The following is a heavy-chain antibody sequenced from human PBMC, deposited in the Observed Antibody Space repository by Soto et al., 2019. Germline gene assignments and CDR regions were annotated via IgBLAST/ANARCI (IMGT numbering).Heavy chain of an antibody. CDR2: INHSGST. Sequence: QVQLQQWGAGLLKPSETLSLTCAVYGGSFSGYYWTWIRQPPGKGLEWIGEINHSGSTNYNPSLESRVTISVDTSKNQFSLKLNSVTAADRAVYYCARGPWELPSGYFDNWGQGSRVTVSS. CDR1: GGSFSGYY. CDR3: ARGPWELPSGYFDN. D-gene: IGHD1-26*01. V-gene: IGHV4-34*01. J-gene: IGHJ4*02.